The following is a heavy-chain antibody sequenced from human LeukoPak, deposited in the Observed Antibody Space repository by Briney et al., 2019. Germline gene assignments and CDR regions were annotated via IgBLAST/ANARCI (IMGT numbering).Heavy chain of an antibody. CDR3: ARDFSGRGDP. CDR1: GYSISSGYY. Sequence: SETLSLTCTVSGYSISSGYYWGWIRQPPGKGLEWIGSIYHSGSTYYNPSLKSRVTISVDTSKNQFSLKLSSVTAADTAVYYCARDFSGRGDPWGQGTLVTVSS. J-gene: IGHJ5*02. CDR2: IYHSGST. D-gene: IGHD3-10*01. V-gene: IGHV4-38-2*02.